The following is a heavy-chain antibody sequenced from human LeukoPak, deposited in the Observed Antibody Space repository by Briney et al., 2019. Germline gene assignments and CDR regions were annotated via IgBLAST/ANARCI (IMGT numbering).Heavy chain of an antibody. CDR2: INHSGST. CDR3: ARALRFLEWLSLNAFDI. J-gene: IGHJ3*02. D-gene: IGHD3-3*01. V-gene: IGHV4-34*01. Sequence: SETLSLTCAVYGGSFSGYYWSWIRQPPGKGLEWIGEINHSGSTNYNPSLKSRVTISVYTSKNQFSLKLSSVTAADTAVYYCARALRFLEWLSLNAFDIWGQGTMVTVSS. CDR1: GGSFSGYY.